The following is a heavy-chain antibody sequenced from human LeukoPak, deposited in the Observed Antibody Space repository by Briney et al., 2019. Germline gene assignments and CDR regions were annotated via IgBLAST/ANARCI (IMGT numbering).Heavy chain of an antibody. D-gene: IGHD3-10*01. Sequence: SETLSLTCTVSGGSISSSSYYWGWIRQPPGKGLEWIGSIYYSGSTYYNPSLKSRVTISVDTSKNQFSLKLSSVTAADTAVYYCARCVYGSGQNDYWGQGTLVTVSS. CDR1: GGSISSSSYY. CDR2: IYYSGST. V-gene: IGHV4-39*01. J-gene: IGHJ4*02. CDR3: ARCVYGSGQNDY.